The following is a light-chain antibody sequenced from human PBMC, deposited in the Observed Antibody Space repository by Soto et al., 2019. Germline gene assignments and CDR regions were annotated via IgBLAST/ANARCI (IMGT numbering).Light chain of an antibody. Sequence: EIVMTQSPATLSVSPGERATLSCRAMQSGSSNLAWYQQKPGQATRPLIYGASTRTTGIPARFSGSVSGKEVTLNISSLQSEDFAVYYCQQYNNWPPFTCGQGTRLELK. V-gene: IGKV3-15*01. CDR2: GAS. CDR3: QQYNNWPPFT. J-gene: IGKJ5*01. CDR1: QSGSSN.